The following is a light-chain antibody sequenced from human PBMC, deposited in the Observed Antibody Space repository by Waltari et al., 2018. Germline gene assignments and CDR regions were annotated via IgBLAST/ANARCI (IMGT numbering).Light chain of an antibody. V-gene: IGKV1-5*03. Sequence: DIQMTQSPSTLSASVGDRVTITCRASQSISSWLAWYQQKTGKAPKLLIYKASSLESGVPSRFRGSGSWTEFTLTISSLQPDDFATYYCQQYNSYSRTFGQGTKVDIK. CDR1: QSISSW. CDR3: QQYNSYSRT. CDR2: KAS. J-gene: IGKJ1*01.